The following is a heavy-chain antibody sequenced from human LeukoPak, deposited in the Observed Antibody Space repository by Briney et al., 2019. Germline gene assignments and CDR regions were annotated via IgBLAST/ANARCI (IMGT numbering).Heavy chain of an antibody. Sequence: SETLSLTCTVSGGSINPYYWSWIRQPPGKGLEWIGYIYDSGSTNYNPSLKSRVTISVDTSKNQFSLKLSSVTAADTAVYYCARHPEYCSGNRCHSSRGDFDYWGQGTLVTVSS. V-gene: IGHV4-59*08. D-gene: IGHD2-15*01. CDR3: ARHPEYCSGNRCHSSRGDFDY. CDR2: IYDSGST. CDR1: GGSINPYY. J-gene: IGHJ4*02.